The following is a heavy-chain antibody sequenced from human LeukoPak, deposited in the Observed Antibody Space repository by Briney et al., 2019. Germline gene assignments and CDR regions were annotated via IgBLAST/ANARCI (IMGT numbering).Heavy chain of an antibody. Sequence: GGSLRLSCAASGFTLRSYPMTWVRQAPRKGLEWVSSISDSGTSTYYADSVKGRFTISRDNSKNTLYLQMNSLRAEDTAVYYCAKQVCGADCYYYYGMDVWGQGTTVTVSS. CDR3: AKQVCGADCYYYYGMDV. CDR2: ISDSGTST. V-gene: IGHV3-23*01. D-gene: IGHD2-21*02. CDR1: GFTLRSYP. J-gene: IGHJ6*02.